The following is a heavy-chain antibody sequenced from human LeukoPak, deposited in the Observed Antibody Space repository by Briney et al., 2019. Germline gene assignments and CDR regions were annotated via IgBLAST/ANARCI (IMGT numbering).Heavy chain of an antibody. J-gene: IGHJ4*02. CDR3: ARHSLDSPSDY. Sequence: KAGESLKISCKGSGYRFTNYWIGWVRQMPGKGLEWMGIIYPGDSNTRYSPSFQGQVTISADKSISTAYLQWSSLKASDSAMYYCARHSLDSPSDYWGQGTLVTVSS. CDR1: GYRFTNYW. CDR2: IYPGDSNT. V-gene: IGHV5-51*01.